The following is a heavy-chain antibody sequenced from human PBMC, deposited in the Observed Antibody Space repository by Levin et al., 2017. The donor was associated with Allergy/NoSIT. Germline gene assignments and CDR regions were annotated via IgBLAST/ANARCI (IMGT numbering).Heavy chain of an antibody. D-gene: IGHD6-13*01. CDR2: ISGSGGST. Sequence: GGSLRLSCAASGFTFSSYAMSWVRQAPGKGLEWVSAISGSGGSTYYADSVKGRFTISRDNSKNTLYLQMNSLRAEDTAVYYCAKVGEKSSSWFKNFDYWGQGTLVTVSS. CDR1: GFTFSSYA. V-gene: IGHV3-23*01. J-gene: IGHJ4*02. CDR3: AKVGEKSSSWFKNFDY.